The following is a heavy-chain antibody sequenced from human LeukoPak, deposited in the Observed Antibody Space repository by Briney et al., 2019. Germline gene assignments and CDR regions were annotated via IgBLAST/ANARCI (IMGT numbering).Heavy chain of an antibody. CDR3: TRHQGLGSGGSRDPIDY. Sequence: GGSLRLSCAASGLTFSGSAMHWVRKAPGKGLEWVGRIRSKANSYATAYAASVKGRFTISRDDSKNTANLQMNSLKTEDTAVYYCTRHQGLGSGGSRDPIDYWGQGTLVTVSS. D-gene: IGHD2-15*01. CDR1: GLTFSGSA. CDR2: IRSKANSYAT. J-gene: IGHJ4*02. V-gene: IGHV3-73*01.